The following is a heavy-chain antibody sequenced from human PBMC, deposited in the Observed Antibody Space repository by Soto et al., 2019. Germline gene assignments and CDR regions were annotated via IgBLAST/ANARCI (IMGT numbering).Heavy chain of an antibody. D-gene: IGHD3-22*01. Sequence: PGGSLRLSCAASGFTFSSYWMSWVRQAPGKGLEWVANIKQDGSEKYYVDSVKGRFTISRDNAKNSLYLQMNSLRAEDTAVYYCARDWTTYYYDSSGRRRYYYGMDVWGQGTTVTVSS. V-gene: IGHV3-7*01. J-gene: IGHJ6*02. CDR3: ARDWTTYYYDSSGRRRYYYGMDV. CDR1: GFTFSSYW. CDR2: IKQDGSEK.